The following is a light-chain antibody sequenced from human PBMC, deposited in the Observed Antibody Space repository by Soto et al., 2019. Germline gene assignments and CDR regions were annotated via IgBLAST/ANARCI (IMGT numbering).Light chain of an antibody. CDR1: KSVSSSY. CDR2: GAS. V-gene: IGKV3-20*01. CDR3: HQYGSSPRT. J-gene: IGKJ1*01. Sequence: VVLAQSHGTLSLSAGERACLSSRASKSVSSSYLAWYQQKPCQAPRLLIYGASSRATGIPDRFSGSGSGTDFTLTISRLEPEDFAVYYCHQYGSSPRTFGQGTKVDIK.